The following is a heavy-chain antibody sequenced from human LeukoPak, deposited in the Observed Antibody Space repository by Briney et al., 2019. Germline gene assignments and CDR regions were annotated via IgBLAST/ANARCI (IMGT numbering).Heavy chain of an antibody. CDR3: ARDGGSDQYYFDN. CDR1: GASISRPYW. V-gene: IGHV4-4*02. J-gene: IGHJ4*02. CDR2: ISHSGTT. D-gene: IGHD6-19*01. Sequence: SETLSLTCGVSGASISRPYWWSWVRRPPGKGLEWIAEISHSGTTHYNPSLKSRVIISVDKSQNQVFLKLNSVTAADTAMYYCARDGGSDQYYFDNWGQGTLVTVSS.